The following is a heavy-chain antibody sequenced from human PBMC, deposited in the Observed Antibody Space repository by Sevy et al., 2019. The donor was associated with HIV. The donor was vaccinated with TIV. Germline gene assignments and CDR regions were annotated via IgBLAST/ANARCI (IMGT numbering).Heavy chain of an antibody. J-gene: IGHJ5*02. CDR2: INHSGST. CDR3: ARGPVTMIVGTGWFDP. V-gene: IGHV4-34*01. Sequence: LLQLRRPALTCAVYGGSFSGYYWSWIRQPPGKGLEWIGEINHSGSTNYNPSLKSRVTISVDTSKNQFSLKLSSVTAADTAVYYCARGPVTMIVGTGWFDPWGQGTLVTVSS. CDR1: GGSFSGYY. D-gene: IGHD3-22*01.